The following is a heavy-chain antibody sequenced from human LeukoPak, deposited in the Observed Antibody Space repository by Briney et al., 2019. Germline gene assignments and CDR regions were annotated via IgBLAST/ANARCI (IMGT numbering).Heavy chain of an antibody. V-gene: IGHV4-59*01. Sequence: SETLSLTCTVSGGSISSYYWSWIRQPPGKGLEWIGYVYYSGSTNYNPSLKSRVTILVDTSKNQFSLKLSSVTAADTAAYYCARGLWFGELYYFDYWGQGTLVTVSS. CDR2: VYYSGST. CDR1: GGSISSYY. CDR3: ARGLWFGELYYFDY. J-gene: IGHJ4*02. D-gene: IGHD3-10*01.